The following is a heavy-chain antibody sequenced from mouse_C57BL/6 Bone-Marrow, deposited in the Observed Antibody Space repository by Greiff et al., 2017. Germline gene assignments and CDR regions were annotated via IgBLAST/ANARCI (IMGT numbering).Heavy chain of an antibody. Sequence: VHLVESGPGLVQPSQSLSITCTVSGFSLTSYGVHWVRQSPGKGLEWLGVIWRGGSTDYNAAFMSRLSITKDNSKSQVFFKMNSLQADDTAIYYCASNGGDGYYWYFDVWGTGTTVTVSS. V-gene: IGHV2-5*01. CDR3: ASNGGDGYYWYFDV. J-gene: IGHJ1*03. CDR1: GFSLTSYG. D-gene: IGHD2-3*01. CDR2: IWRGGST.